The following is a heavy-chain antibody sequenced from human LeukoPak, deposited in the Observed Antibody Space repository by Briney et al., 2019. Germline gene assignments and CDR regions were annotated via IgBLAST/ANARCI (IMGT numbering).Heavy chain of an antibody. CDR2: ISAYNGNT. Sequence: GASVKVSCXASGYTFTNYGISWVRQARGQGLEWMGWISAYNGNTNYAQKLQGRVTMTTDTSTSTAYMELRSLRSDDTAVYYCARLAEHIAPFDPWGQGTLVTVSS. V-gene: IGHV1-18*01. CDR3: ARLAEHIAPFDP. D-gene: IGHD6-13*01. J-gene: IGHJ5*02. CDR1: GYTFTNYG.